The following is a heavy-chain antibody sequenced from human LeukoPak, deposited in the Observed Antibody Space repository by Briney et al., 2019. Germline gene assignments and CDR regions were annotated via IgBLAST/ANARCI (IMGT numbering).Heavy chain of an antibody. V-gene: IGHV1-69*13. J-gene: IGHJ3*02. Sequence: ASVKVSCKASGGTFSSYAISWVRQAPGQGLDWMGGIIPIFGTANYAQKFQGRVTITADESTSTAYMELSSLRSEDTAVYYCARSPPYYDSSGYSLGAFDIWGQGTMVTVSS. CDR3: ARSPPYYDSSGYSLGAFDI. CDR2: IIPIFGTA. CDR1: GGTFSSYA. D-gene: IGHD3-22*01.